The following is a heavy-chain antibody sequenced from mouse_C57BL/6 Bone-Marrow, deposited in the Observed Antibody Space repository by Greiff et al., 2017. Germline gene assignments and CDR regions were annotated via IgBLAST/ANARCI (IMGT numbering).Heavy chain of an antibody. Sequence: QVQLQQSGPELVKPGASVKISCKASGYTFTDYYINWVKQRPGQGLEWIGWIFPGSGSTYYNEKFKGKATLTVDKSSSTAYMLLSSLTSEDSAVYFCAREDYVSSYQAWFAYWGQGTLVTVSA. J-gene: IGHJ3*01. V-gene: IGHV1-75*01. CDR1: GYTFTDYY. CDR2: IFPGSGST. D-gene: IGHD1-1*01. CDR3: AREDYVSSYQAWFAY.